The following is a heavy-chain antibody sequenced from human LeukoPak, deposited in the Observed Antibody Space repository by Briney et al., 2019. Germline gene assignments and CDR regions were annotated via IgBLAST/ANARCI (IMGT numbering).Heavy chain of an antibody. J-gene: IGHJ3*02. V-gene: IGHV3-21*01. CDR1: GLTFRSYS. Sequence: SLRLSCAASGLTFRSYSMNWVRQAPGKGLEWVSSITGNSVYIYYADSVRGRFTISRDNANNLLYLQMNSLRAEDTAMYYCARDDGGNLNDAFDIWGQGTMVTVSS. CDR3: ARDDGGNLNDAFDI. D-gene: IGHD4-23*01. CDR2: ITGNSVYI.